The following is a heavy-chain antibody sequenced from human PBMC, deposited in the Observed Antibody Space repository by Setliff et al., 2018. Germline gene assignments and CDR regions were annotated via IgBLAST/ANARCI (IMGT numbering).Heavy chain of an antibody. D-gene: IGHD3-3*01. J-gene: IGHJ4*02. CDR3: TRARDRRGYWDFDY. Sequence: GGSLRLSCAASGFTFSDHYMDWVRQAPGKGLEWVGRSRNKGNSYSTEYAASVKGRFTISRDDSKNSLYLQMNSLKTEDTAVYYCTRARDRRGYWDFDYWGQGTLVTVSS. CDR2: SRNKGNSYST. CDR1: GFTFSDHY. V-gene: IGHV3-72*01.